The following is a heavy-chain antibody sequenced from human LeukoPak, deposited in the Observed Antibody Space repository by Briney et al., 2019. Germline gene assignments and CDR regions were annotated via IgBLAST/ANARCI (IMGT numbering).Heavy chain of an antibody. CDR2: ISGGGRSK. Sequence: GGSLRLSCAASGFTFSSYAMTWVRQAPGKGLEWVSGISGGGRSKYYADSVNGRFTISRDNSENMLYLQMDSLRAEDSAVYYCAKDGRGGVATTYFFDYWGQGTLVTVSS. CDR3: AKDGRGGVATTYFFDY. V-gene: IGHV3-23*01. D-gene: IGHD5-12*01. J-gene: IGHJ4*02. CDR1: GFTFSSYA.